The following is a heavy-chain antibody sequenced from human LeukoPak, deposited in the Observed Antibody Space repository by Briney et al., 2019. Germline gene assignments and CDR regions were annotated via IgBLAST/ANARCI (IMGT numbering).Heavy chain of an antibody. D-gene: IGHD3-10*01. J-gene: IGHJ4*02. CDR3: ARAVVVARGLMAYFDY. CDR2: IIPIPGMA. V-gene: IGHV1-69*04. Sequence: SVKVSCKASGGTFSFYAINWVRQAPGQGLEWMGRIIPIPGMANYAQKFQGRVTIAADSSTSTAYMEVSSLRSEDTAVYYCARAVVVARGLMAYFDYWGQGTLVTVSS. CDR1: GGTFSFYA.